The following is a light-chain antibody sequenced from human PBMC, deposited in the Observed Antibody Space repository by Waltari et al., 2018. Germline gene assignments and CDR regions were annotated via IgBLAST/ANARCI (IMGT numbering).Light chain of an antibody. CDR3: QTWDRTTGV. J-gene: IGLJ3*02. CDR2: ENS. CDR1: QLGNTL. V-gene: IGLV3-1*01. Sequence: SYDLTQPPSVSVSPGQTATIPCSGAQLGNTLVCWYQQKAGQSPLLLIYENSKRPSGIPERFSGSNSGNTATLTISGTQFMDEGDYFCQTWDRTTGVFGGGTKVAVL.